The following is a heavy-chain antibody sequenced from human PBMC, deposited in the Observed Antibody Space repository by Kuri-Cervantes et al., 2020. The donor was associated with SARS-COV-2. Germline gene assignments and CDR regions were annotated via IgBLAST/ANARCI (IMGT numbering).Heavy chain of an antibody. J-gene: IGHJ5*02. CDR2: IDPSGGRT. V-gene: IGHV1-46*04. CDR1: GYTFTGYY. D-gene: IGHD2-8*01. CDR3: ARDLGHCSNDGCTRNWFDP. Sequence: ASVKVSCKASGYTFTGYYMHWVRQAPGQGLEWMGIIDPSGGRTVYARKLQGRVTMTRDTSTGTVNMELSSLRSDDTAVYYCARDLGHCSNDGCTRNWFDPWGQGTLVTVSS.